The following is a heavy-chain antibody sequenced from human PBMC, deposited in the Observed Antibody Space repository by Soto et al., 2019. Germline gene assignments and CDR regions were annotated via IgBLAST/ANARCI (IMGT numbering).Heavy chain of an antibody. CDR1: GFTFSSYA. V-gene: IGHV3-23*01. Sequence: EVQLLESGGGLVQPGGSLRLSCAASGFTFSSYAMSWVRQAPGKGLEWVSAISGSGSTIYYADSVKGRFTISRDNAKNSLYLQMNSLRAEDTAVYYCARVSYYDSSGYYYLSWYFDLWGRGTLVTVSS. D-gene: IGHD3-22*01. J-gene: IGHJ2*01. CDR3: ARVSYYDSSGYYYLSWYFDL. CDR2: ISGSGSTI.